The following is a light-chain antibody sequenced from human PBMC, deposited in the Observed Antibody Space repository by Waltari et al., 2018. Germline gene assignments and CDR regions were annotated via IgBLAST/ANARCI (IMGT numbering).Light chain of an antibody. CDR3: QVWDSDTTALI. V-gene: IGLV3-1*01. CDR2: QDD. CDR1: YWGHKY. Sequence: SYDLTQAPSVSVSPGQTASITCSGDYWGHKYVSWFQQRPGQSPLLVIYQDDKRPSGIPERFSGSNSGNTATLTISGTQAMDEGDYYCQVWDSDTTALIFGTGTSVTV. J-gene: IGLJ1*01.